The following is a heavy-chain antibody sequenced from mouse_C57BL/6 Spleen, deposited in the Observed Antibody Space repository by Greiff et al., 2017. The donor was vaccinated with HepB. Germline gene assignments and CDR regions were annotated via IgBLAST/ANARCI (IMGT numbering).Heavy chain of an antibody. D-gene: IGHD2-3*01. CDR1: GYAFSSSW. CDR3: ARVGWLLDYFDY. V-gene: IGHV1-82*01. CDR2: IYPGDGDT. Sequence: VKLQESGPELVKPGASVKISCKASGYAFSSSWMNWVKQRPGKGLEWIGRIYPGDGDTNYNGKFKGKATLTADKSSSTAYMQLSSLTSEDSAVYFCARVGWLLDYFDYWGQGTTLTVSS. J-gene: IGHJ2*01.